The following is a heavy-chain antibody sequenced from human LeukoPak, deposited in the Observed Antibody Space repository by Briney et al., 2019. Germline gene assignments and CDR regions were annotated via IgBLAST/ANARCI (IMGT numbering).Heavy chain of an antibody. CDR3: ARDLRVGANYWDAFDI. Sequence: SETLSLTCTVSGGSISSYYWSWIRQPAGKGLEWIGRIYTSGSTNYNPSLKSRVTMSVDTSKNQFSLKLSSVTAADTAVYYCARDLRVGANYWDAFDIWGQGTMVTVSS. J-gene: IGHJ3*02. CDR1: GGSISSYY. V-gene: IGHV4-4*07. CDR2: IYTSGST. D-gene: IGHD1-26*01.